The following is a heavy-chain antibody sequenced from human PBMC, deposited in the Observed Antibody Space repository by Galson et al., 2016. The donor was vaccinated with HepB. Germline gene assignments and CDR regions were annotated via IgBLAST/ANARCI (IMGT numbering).Heavy chain of an antibody. CDR2: IKQDGSDK. D-gene: IGHD3-16*01. J-gene: IGHJ4*02. V-gene: IGHV3-7*03. CDR3: PRDQGGAFDY. CDR1: GFTFSSYW. Sequence: SLRLSCAGSGFTFSSYWMSWVRQAPGKGLEWVANIKQDGSDKYFVDSVKGRFTISRDNAKNSLYLQMNSLRPEDTAVYYCPRDQGGAFDYWGQGTLVTVSS.